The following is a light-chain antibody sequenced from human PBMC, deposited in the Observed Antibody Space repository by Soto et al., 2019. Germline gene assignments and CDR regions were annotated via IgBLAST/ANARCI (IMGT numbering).Light chain of an antibody. CDR2: TSF. Sequence: DIQMTQSPSYVSASVGDTVTITCRASQDISSWLSWYQQKPGKAPKLLIYTSFNLNSGVPSRFSGSRSGTGFNFTISSLRPEDFATYYCQQADTFPYTFRQGTKVDIK. CDR1: QDISSW. V-gene: IGKV1-12*01. J-gene: IGKJ2*01. CDR3: QQADTFPYT.